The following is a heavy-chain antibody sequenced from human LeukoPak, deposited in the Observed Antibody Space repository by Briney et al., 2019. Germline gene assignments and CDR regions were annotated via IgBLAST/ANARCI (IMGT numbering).Heavy chain of an antibody. D-gene: IGHD1-26*01. V-gene: IGHV3-30*04. CDR2: ISYDGRST. CDR3: TRDGIVGARSFDS. CDR1: AFTLGSHS. J-gene: IGHJ4*02. Sequence: GGSLRLSCAGSAFTLGSHSMHWVRQAPGKGLVWVAGISYDGRSTYYADSLKGRFTVSKDTSKNTLYLEMDSLRAEDTAVYYCTRDGIVGARSFDSWGQGILVTVSS.